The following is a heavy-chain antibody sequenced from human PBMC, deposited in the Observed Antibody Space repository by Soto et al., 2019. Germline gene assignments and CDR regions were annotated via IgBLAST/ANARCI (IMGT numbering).Heavy chain of an antibody. CDR2: INPSGGST. Sequence: ASVKVSCKASGYTFTSYYMHWVRQAPGQGLEWIGIINPSGGSTSYAQKFQGRVTMTRDTSTSTVYMELSSLRSDDTAVYYCAREGITMVRGVTINWFDPWGQGTLVTVSS. J-gene: IGHJ5*02. D-gene: IGHD3-10*01. CDR3: AREGITMVRGVTINWFDP. V-gene: IGHV1-46*01. CDR1: GYTFTSYY.